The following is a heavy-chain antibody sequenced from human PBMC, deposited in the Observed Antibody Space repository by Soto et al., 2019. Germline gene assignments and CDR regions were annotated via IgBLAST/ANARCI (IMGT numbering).Heavy chain of an antibody. CDR2: ISHTRST. D-gene: IGHD4-17*01. Sequence: PSETLSLTCTVSGGSISSSSYYWGWIRQPPGKGLDWIGSISHTRSTYYNPSLKSRATVSVDTSKNQFSLELTSVTAADTAVYCCARPHGDPLGYWGQGALVTVSS. CDR3: ARPHGDPLGY. V-gene: IGHV4-39*01. CDR1: GGSISSSSYY. J-gene: IGHJ4*02.